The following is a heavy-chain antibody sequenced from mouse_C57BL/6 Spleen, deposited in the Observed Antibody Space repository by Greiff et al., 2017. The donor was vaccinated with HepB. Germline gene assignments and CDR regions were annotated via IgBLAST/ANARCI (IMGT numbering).Heavy chain of an antibody. CDR2: IYPRSGNT. Sequence: QVQLQQSGAELARPGASVKLSCKASGYTFTSYGISWVKQRTGQGLEWIGEIYPRSGNTYYNEKFKGKATLTADKSSSTAYMELRSLTSEDSAVYFCARGGSSGPYAMDYWGQGTSVTGSS. CDR1: GYTFTSYG. CDR3: ARGGSSGPYAMDY. V-gene: IGHV1-81*01. D-gene: IGHD3-2*02. J-gene: IGHJ4*01.